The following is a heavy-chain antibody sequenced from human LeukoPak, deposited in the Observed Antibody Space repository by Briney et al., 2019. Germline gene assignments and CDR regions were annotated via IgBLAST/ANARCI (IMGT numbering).Heavy chain of an antibody. V-gene: IGHV1-18*01. J-gene: IGHJ4*02. D-gene: IGHD3-22*01. CDR2: ISAYNGNT. CDR3: ARESNYYDSSGYVGYDY. Sequence: ASVKVSCKASGYTFTSYGISWVRQAPGQGLEWMGWISAYNGNTNYAQKLQGRVTMTTDTSTSTAYMELRSLRSDDTAVYYCARESNYYDSSGYVGYDYWGQGTLVTVSS. CDR1: GYTFTSYG.